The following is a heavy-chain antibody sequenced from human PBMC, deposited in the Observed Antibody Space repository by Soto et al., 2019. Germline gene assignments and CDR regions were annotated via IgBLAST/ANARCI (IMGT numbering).Heavy chain of an antibody. CDR2: IFQSGST. J-gene: IGHJ5*02. CDR3: AAGSWSGYYNWLDP. Sequence: QVQLQESGPGLVKPSGNLSLTCAVSGGSISSSNWWSWVRQPPGKGLEWIGEIFQSGSTNYNPSLRSRVTISIDTSKNQFSLRLSSVTAADTAVYYCAAGSWSGYYNWLDPWGQGTLVTVSS. V-gene: IGHV4-4*02. CDR1: GGSISSSNW. D-gene: IGHD3-3*01.